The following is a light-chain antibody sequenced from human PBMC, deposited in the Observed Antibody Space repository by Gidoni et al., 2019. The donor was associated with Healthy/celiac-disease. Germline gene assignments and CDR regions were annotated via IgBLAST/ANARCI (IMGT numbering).Light chain of an antibody. J-gene: IGLJ2*01. CDR1: ALPKQY. V-gene: IGLV3-25*03. CDR3: QSADSSGTYPVV. CDR2: KDS. Sequence: SYELTQPPSVSVSPGKTARITCSGDALPKQYAYWYQQKPVQAPVLVIYKDSDRPSGIPERFSGSSSGTTVTLTISGVQAEDEADYYCQSADSSGTYPVVFGGGTKLTVL.